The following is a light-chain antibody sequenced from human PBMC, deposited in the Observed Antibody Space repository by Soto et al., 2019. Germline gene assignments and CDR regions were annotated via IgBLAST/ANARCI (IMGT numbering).Light chain of an antibody. J-gene: IGKJ3*01. CDR2: AAS. CDR1: QTIIRY. V-gene: IGKV1-39*01. Sequence: DIQMTQSPSSLSAFVGDRVTITCRASQTIIRYLNWYQQKPGRAPNLLIYAASSLQSGVPSRFSGSGSGTEFPLTITSLQPEDFATYYCQQSYSTLFPFGPGTKVEIK. CDR3: QQSYSTLFP.